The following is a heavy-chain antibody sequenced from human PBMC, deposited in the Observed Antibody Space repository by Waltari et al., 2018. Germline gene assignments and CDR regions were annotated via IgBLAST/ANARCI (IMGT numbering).Heavy chain of an antibody. V-gene: IGHV1-8*01. CDR3: ARSLEGAGWYYGMDV. CDR2: MNPNSGNT. D-gene: IGHD2-15*01. J-gene: IGHJ6*02. CDR1: GYTFTSYD. Sequence: QVQLVQSGAEVKKPGASVKVSCKASGYTFTSYDINWVRQATGQGLEWMGWMNPNSGNTGYAQKFQGRVTMTRKTSISTAYMELSSLRSEDTAVYNCARSLEGAGWYYGMDVWGQGTTVTVSS.